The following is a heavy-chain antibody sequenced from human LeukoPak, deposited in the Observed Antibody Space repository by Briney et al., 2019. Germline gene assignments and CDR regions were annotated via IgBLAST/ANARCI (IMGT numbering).Heavy chain of an antibody. CDR2: IYYSGST. D-gene: IGHD2-2*02. Sequence: ASETLSLTCTVSGGSISSYYWSWIRQPPGKGLEWIGYIYYSGSTNYNPSLKSRVTISVDTSKNQFSLKLSSVTAADTAVYYCARNWAPAAIRYYYYGMDVWGQGTTVTVSS. V-gene: IGHV4-59*12. CDR3: ARNWAPAAIRYYYYGMDV. J-gene: IGHJ6*02. CDR1: GGSISSYY.